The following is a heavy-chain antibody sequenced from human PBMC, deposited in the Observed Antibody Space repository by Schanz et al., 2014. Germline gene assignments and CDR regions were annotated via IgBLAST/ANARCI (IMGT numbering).Heavy chain of an antibody. V-gene: IGHV1-69*02. CDR1: GGTFNSYT. J-gene: IGHJ2*01. CDR2: IIPILGIA. Sequence: QVQLVQSEAEVKKPGSSVKVSCKASGGTFNSYTINWVRQAPGQGLEWMGRIIPILGIANYAQKFQGRVSITADTSANTAYMELRSLRSDDTAHYYCVRVPSRDVSFDPWGRGSLVTVSS. D-gene: IGHD3-16*01. CDR3: VRVPSRDVSFDP.